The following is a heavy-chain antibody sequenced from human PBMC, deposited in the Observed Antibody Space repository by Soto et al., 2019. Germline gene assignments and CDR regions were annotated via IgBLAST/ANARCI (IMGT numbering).Heavy chain of an antibody. CDR2: IYYSGST. CDR1: GGSISSSSYY. D-gene: IGHD3-3*01. CDR3: ARYDFWSGYYPLYYYGMDV. Sequence: SETLSLTCTVSGGSISSSSYYWGWIRQPPGKGLEWIGSIYYSGSTYYNPSLKSRVTISVDTSKNTLYLQMNSLRAEDTAVYYCARYDFWSGYYPLYYYGMDVWGQGTTVTVSS. V-gene: IGHV4-39*01. J-gene: IGHJ6*02.